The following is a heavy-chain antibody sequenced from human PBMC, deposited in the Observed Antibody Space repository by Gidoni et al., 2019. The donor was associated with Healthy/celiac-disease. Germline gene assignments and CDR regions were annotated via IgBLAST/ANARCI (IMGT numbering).Heavy chain of an antibody. CDR3: ARDYPNYYDFWSGYFDY. J-gene: IGHJ4*02. CDR2: INAGNGNT. V-gene: IGHV1-3*01. D-gene: IGHD3-3*01. Sequence: QVQLVQSGAEVKKPGASVKVSCKASGSTFTSYAMHWVRQAPGQRLEWMGWINAGNGNTKYSQKFQGRVTITRDTSASTAYMELSSLRSEDTAVYYCARDYPNYYDFWSGYFDYWGQGTLVTVSS. CDR1: GSTFTSYA.